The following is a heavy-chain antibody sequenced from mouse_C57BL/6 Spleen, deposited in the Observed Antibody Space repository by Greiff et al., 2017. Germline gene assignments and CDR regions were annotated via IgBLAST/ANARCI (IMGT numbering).Heavy chain of an antibody. D-gene: IGHD2-2*01. CDR3: AREGMVTTGRGYAMDY. J-gene: IGHJ4*01. CDR2: INPGSGGT. Sequence: VQGVESGAELVRPGTSVKVSCKASGYAFTNYLIEWVKQRPGQGLEWIGVINPGSGGTNYNEKFKGKATLTADKSSSTAYMQLSSLTSEDSAVYFCAREGMVTTGRGYAMDYWGQGTSVTVSS. CDR1: GYAFTNYL. V-gene: IGHV1-54*01.